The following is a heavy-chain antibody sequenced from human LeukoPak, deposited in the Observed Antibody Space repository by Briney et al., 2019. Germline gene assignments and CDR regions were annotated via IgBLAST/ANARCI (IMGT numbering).Heavy chain of an antibody. CDR2: ISGRSSTI. Sequence: GGSLRLSCAASAFTFSDYSMNWVRQAPGKGLEWVSYISGRSSTIYYADSVKGRFTISRDNAKNLMYLQMNSLRAEDTAVYYCARDRIKSGSYYFDYWGQGTLVTVSS. V-gene: IGHV3-48*01. CDR1: AFTFSDYS. D-gene: IGHD1-26*01. J-gene: IGHJ4*02. CDR3: ARDRIKSGSYYFDY.